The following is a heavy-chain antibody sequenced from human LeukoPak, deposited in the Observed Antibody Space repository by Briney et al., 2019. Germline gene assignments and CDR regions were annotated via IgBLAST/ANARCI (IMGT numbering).Heavy chain of an antibody. CDR2: IYYSGST. CDR1: GGSFSGYY. D-gene: IGHD1-26*01. J-gene: IGHJ4*02. Sequence: PSETLSLTCAVYGGSFSGYYWSWIRQPPGKGLEWIGYIYYSGSTNYNPSLKSRVTISVDTSKNQFSLKLSSVTAADTAVYYCARSSRATPFDYWGQGTLVTVSS. CDR3: ARSSRATPFDY. V-gene: IGHV4-59*08.